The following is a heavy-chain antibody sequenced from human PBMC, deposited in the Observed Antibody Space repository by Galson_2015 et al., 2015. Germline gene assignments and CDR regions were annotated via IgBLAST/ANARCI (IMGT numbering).Heavy chain of an antibody. V-gene: IGHV4-31*03. CDR2: IYYSGST. CDR1: GGSISSGGYY. Sequence: TLSLTCTVSGGSISSGGYYWSWIRQHPGKGLEWIGYIYYSGSTYYNPSLKSRVTISVDTSKNQFSLKLSSVTAADTAVYYCARFSYYDILTGYYYDYWGQGTLVTVSS. CDR3: ARFSYYDILTGYYYDY. D-gene: IGHD3-9*01. J-gene: IGHJ4*02.